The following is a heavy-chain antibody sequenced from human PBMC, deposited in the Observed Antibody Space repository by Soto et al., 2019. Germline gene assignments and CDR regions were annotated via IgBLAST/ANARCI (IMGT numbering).Heavy chain of an antibody. Sequence: SAKVSCTSSGGTFSSYAISWVRQAPGQGLEWMGGIIPIFGTANYAQRFQGRVTITADESTSTAYMELSSLRSEDTAVYYCARDRDYYYGMDVWGQGTTVTVSS. CDR3: ARDRDYYYGMDV. V-gene: IGHV1-69*13. J-gene: IGHJ6*02. CDR2: IIPIFGTA. CDR1: GGTFSSYA. D-gene: IGHD3-10*01.